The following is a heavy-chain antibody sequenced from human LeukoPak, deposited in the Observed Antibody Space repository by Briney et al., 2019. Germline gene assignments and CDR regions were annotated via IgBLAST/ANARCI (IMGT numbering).Heavy chain of an antibody. CDR1: GFTFSHYW. D-gene: IGHD1-7*01. V-gene: IGHV3-7*01. CDR3: AKRRGLELLYYYYMDV. Sequence: GGSLRLSCAASGFTFSHYWMSWVRQAPGKGLEWVANIKQDGTDKFYVDSVKGRFTVSRDNAKNSLYLQLNSLRAEDTAVYYCAKRRGLELLYYYYMDVWGKGTTVTVSS. J-gene: IGHJ6*03. CDR2: IKQDGTDK.